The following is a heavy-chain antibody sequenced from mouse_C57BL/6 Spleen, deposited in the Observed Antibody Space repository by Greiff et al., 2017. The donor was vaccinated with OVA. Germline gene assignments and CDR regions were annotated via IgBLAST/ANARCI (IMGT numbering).Heavy chain of an antibody. CDR2: ISGGGGNT. V-gene: IGHV5-9*01. CDR3: ARQDYGSSYRDY. J-gene: IGHJ2*01. CDR1: GFTFSSYT. Sequence: EVQRVESGGGLVKPGGSLKLSCAASGFTFSSYTMSWVRQTPEKRLEWVATISGGGGNTYYPDSVKGRFTISRDNAKNTLYLQMSSLRSEDTALYYCARQDYGSSYRDYWGQGTTLTVSS. D-gene: IGHD1-1*01.